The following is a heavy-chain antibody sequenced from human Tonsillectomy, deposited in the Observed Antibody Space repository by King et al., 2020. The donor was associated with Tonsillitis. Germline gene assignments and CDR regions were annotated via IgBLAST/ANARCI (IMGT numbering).Heavy chain of an antibody. CDR3: AKDPRVGLWFGELFYFDY. CDR1: GFTFSSYA. CDR2: IYSGGSST. Sequence: VQLVESGGGLVQPGGSLRLSCAASGFTFSSYAMSWVRQAPGKGLEWVSVIYSGGSSTYYADSVKGRFTISRDNSKNTLYLQMNSLRAEDTAVNYCAKDPRVGLWFGELFYFDYWGQGTLVTVSS. D-gene: IGHD3-10*01. J-gene: IGHJ4*02. V-gene: IGHV3-23*03.